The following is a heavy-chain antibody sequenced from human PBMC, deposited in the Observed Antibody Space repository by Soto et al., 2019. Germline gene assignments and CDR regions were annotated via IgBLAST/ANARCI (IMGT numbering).Heavy chain of an antibody. V-gene: IGHV1-69*01. CDR3: ARLRRDWGDAFDL. CDR1: GGSFGSSA. J-gene: IGHJ3*01. D-gene: IGHD3-16*01. Sequence: QVQLVQSGADVKKPGSSVKVSCKTSGGSFGSSAISWVRQAPAQGLEWMGEIIPVFDKANYAHNFQGRLTITAYELTATVFMELSSLRSEDTAVYFCARLRRDWGDAFDLWGLGTFVTVSS. CDR2: IIPVFDKA.